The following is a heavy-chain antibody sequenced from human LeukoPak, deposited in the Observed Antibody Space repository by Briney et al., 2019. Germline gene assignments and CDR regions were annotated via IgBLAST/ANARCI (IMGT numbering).Heavy chain of an antibody. D-gene: IGHD6-13*01. CDR1: GYTFTGYY. CDR2: INPNSGGT. V-gene: IGHV1-2*02. J-gene: IGHJ4*02. Sequence: GASVKVSCKASGYTFTGYYMHWVRQAPGQGLEWTGWINPNSGGTNYAQKFQGRVTMTRDTSISTAYMELSRLRSDDTAVYYCAREGDSSSWYYFDYWGQGTLVAVSS. CDR3: AREGDSSSWYYFDY.